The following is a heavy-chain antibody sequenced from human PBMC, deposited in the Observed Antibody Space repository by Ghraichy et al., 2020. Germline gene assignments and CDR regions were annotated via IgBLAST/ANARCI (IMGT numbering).Heavy chain of an antibody. CDR2: ISAYNGNT. D-gene: IGHD3-22*01. CDR3: ARGSLGDYYDSSGYYSLDY. V-gene: IGHV1-18*04. CDR1: GYTFTSYG. J-gene: IGHJ4*02. Sequence: ASVKVSCKASGYTFTSYGISWVRQAPGQGLEWMGWISAYNGNTNYAQKLQGRVTMTTDTSTSTAYMELRSLRSDDTAVYYCARGSLGDYYDSSGYYSLDYWGQGTLVTVSS.